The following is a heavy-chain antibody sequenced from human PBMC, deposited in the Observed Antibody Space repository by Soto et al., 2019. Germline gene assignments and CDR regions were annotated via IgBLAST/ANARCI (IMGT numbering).Heavy chain of an antibody. V-gene: IGHV4-59*01. CDR3: ARDPGYCSGGSCYKSRYFDY. CDR2: IYYSGST. D-gene: IGHD2-15*01. J-gene: IGHJ4*02. CDR1: GGSISSYY. Sequence: SETLSLTCTVSGGSISSYYWSWIRQPPGKGLEWIGYIYYSGSTNYNPSLKSRVTISVDTSKNQFSLKLSSVTAADTAVYYCARDPGYCSGGSCYKSRYFDYWGQGTLVTVSS.